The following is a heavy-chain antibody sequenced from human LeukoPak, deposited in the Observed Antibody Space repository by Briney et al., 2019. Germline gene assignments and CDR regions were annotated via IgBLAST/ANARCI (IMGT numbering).Heavy chain of an antibody. CDR1: GGSISSGGYY. D-gene: IGHD3-22*01. CDR3: ARGGDYYYDSSGYPQDY. J-gene: IGHJ4*02. V-gene: IGHV4-31*03. Sequence: SQTLSLTCTVSGGSISSGGYYWSWIRQHPGKGLEWIGYIYYSGSTYYNPSLKSRVTTSVDTSKNQFSLKLSSVTAADTAVYYCARGGDYYYDSSGYPQDYWGQGTLVTVSS. CDR2: IYYSGST.